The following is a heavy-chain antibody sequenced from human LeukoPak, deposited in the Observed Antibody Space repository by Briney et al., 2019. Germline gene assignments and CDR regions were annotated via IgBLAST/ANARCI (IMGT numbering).Heavy chain of an antibody. CDR3: AREDGYCSSTSCYILGWFDP. V-gene: IGHV3-11*01. J-gene: IGHJ5*02. Sequence: GGSLRLSCAASGFTFSDYYMSWIRQAPGKGLEWVSYISHRVSDVQYADSVKGRFTISRDNARNSLYLQMNGLRAEDTAVYYCAREDGYCSSTSCYILGWFDPWGQGTLVTVSS. D-gene: IGHD2-2*02. CDR2: ISHRVSDV. CDR1: GFTFSDYY.